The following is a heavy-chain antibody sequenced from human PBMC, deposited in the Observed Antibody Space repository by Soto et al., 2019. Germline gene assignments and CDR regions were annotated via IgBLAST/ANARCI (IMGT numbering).Heavy chain of an antibody. CDR2: INHSGST. J-gene: IGHJ4*02. CDR1: GGSFSGYY. CDR3: ASVGVDCSGGSCLNFDY. V-gene: IGHV4-34*01. Sequence: ETLSLTCAVYGGSFSGYYWSLIRQPPGKGLEWIGEINHSGSTNYNPSLKSRVTISVDTSKNQFSLKLSSVTAADTAVYYCASVGVDCSGGSCLNFDYWGQGTLVTVSS. D-gene: IGHD2-15*01.